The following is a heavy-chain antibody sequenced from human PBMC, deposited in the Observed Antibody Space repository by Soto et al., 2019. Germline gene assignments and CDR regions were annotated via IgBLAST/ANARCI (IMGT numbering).Heavy chain of an antibody. Sequence: PGGSLRLSCAASGFVFSDHDVHWVRQVPGKGLEWVSEIGVAGDTYYPDSVKGRFTISRENARKTLYLQMTSLRVGDTATYYCVRDRYYGSGSLFENWGQGAPVTVSS. CDR2: IGVAGDT. D-gene: IGHD3-10*01. V-gene: IGHV3-13*01. CDR3: VRDRYYGSGSLFEN. CDR1: GFVFSDHD. J-gene: IGHJ4*02.